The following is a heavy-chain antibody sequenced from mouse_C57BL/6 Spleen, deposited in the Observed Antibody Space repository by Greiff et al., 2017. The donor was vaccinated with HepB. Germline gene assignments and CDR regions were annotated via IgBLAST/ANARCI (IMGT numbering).Heavy chain of an antibody. CDR2: ISYDGSN. Sequence: ESGPGLVKPSQSLSLTCSVTGYSITSGYYWNWIRQFPGNKLEWMGYISYDGSNNYNPSLKNRISITRDTSKNQFFLKLNSVTTEDTATYYCARRNWERNFDYWGQGTTLTVSS. J-gene: IGHJ2*01. CDR3: ARRNWERNFDY. CDR1: GYSITSGYY. D-gene: IGHD4-1*01. V-gene: IGHV3-6*01.